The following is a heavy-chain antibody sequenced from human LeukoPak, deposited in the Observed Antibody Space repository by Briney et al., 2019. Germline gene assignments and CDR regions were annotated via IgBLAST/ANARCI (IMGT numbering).Heavy chain of an antibody. Sequence: PSETLSLTCTVSGGSISSSSYYWGWIRQPPGKGLEWIGSIYYSGSTYYNPSLKSRVTISVDTSKNQFSLKLSSVAAADTAVYYCARHALEYSSSSRRNWFDPWGQGTLVTVSS. CDR1: GGSISSSSYY. D-gene: IGHD6-6*01. V-gene: IGHV4-39*01. CDR2: IYYSGST. J-gene: IGHJ5*02. CDR3: ARHALEYSSSSRRNWFDP.